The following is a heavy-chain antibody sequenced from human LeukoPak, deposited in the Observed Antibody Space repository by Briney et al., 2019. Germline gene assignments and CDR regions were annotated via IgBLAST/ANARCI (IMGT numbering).Heavy chain of an antibody. J-gene: IGHJ4*02. Sequence: SSETLSLTCAVYGESLSKYYWTWIRQSPGKGLEWIGEINHRGSTNLNPSLKSRVTLSVGTSKHQFSLKLTSMTAADAAVYYCASSVGSTDYWGQGTLVTVSS. CDR1: GESLSKYY. V-gene: IGHV4-34*01. CDR2: INHRGST. CDR3: ASSVGSTDY. D-gene: IGHD1-26*01.